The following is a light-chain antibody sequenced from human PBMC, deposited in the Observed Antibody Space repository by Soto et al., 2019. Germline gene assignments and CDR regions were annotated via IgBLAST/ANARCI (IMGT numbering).Light chain of an antibody. J-gene: IGLJ2*01. CDR1: SRDVGAYDY. Sequence: QSALTQPASVSGSPGQSITISCTGTSRDVGAYDYVSWYQQHPGKAPKLMISEVSNRPSGVSNRFSGSKSGNTASLTISGLQAEDEADYYCSSYTSSDTLVFGAGTKVTVL. CDR2: EVS. V-gene: IGLV2-14*01. CDR3: SSYTSSDTLV.